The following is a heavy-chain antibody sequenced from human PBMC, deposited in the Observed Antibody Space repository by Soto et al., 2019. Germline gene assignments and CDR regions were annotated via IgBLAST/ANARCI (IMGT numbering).Heavy chain of an antibody. J-gene: IGHJ5*02. D-gene: IGHD6-13*01. CDR2: IYYSGST. CDR3: ARDRSSWPRGNNWFDP. Sequence: PSETLSLTCTVSGGSISSYYWSWIRQPPGKGLEWIGYIYYSGSTNYNPSLKSRVTISVDTFKNQFSLKLSSVTAADTAVYYCARDRSSWPRGNNWFDPWGQGTLVTVSS. CDR1: GGSISSYY. V-gene: IGHV4-59*01.